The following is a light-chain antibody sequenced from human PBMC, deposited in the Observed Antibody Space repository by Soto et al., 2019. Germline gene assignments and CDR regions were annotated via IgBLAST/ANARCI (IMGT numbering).Light chain of an antibody. CDR1: QSVASN. V-gene: IGKV3-15*01. J-gene: IGKJ4*01. CDR3: QQYDSWPPLT. Sequence: EILMTQSPATLSLSPGERATLSCRASQSVASNLAWYQQRRGQAPRLLIYGASSRATGIPDRFSGSGSGTEFTLTISSLQSEDFAVYYCQQYDSWPPLTFGGGTKVEIK. CDR2: GAS.